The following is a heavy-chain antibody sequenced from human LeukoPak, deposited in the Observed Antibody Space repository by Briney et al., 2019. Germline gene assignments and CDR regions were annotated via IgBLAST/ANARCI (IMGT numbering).Heavy chain of an antibody. D-gene: IGHD3-22*01. J-gene: IGHJ4*02. V-gene: IGHV3-23*01. CDR3: ASHRYYYDSSGFDY. CDR1: GFTFSSYA. Sequence: GGSLRLSCAASGFTFSSYAMSWVRQAPGKGLEWVSAISGSGGSTYYADSVKGRFIISRDNSKNTLYLQMNSLRAEDTAVYYCASHRYYYDSSGFDYWGQGTLVTVSS. CDR2: ISGSGGST.